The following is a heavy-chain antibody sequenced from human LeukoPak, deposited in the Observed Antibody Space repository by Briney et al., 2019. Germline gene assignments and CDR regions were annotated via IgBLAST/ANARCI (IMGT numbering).Heavy chain of an antibody. CDR3: ARGGEYSGSYDAFDI. CDR1: GGTFSSYA. D-gene: IGHD1-26*01. V-gene: IGHV1-69*04. Sequence: EASVKVSCKASGGTFSSYAISWVRQAPGQGLEWMGRIIPILGIANYAQKFQGRVTITADKSTSTAYMELSSLRSEDTAVYYCARGGEYSGSYDAFDIWGQGTMVTVSS. J-gene: IGHJ3*02. CDR2: IIPILGIA.